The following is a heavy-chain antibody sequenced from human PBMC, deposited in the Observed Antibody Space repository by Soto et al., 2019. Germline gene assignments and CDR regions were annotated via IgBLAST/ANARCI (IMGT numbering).Heavy chain of an antibody. CDR3: ARGGNLRFISPSDY. CDR1: GGSFRGYY. J-gene: IGHJ4*02. Sequence: SETLSPTCAVYGGSFRGYYWSWIRPPPGKGLDWIGEINHSGSTNYNPSLKSRVTISVDTSKNQFSLKLSSVTAADTAVYYCARGGNLRFISPSDYWGQGTLVTVSS. D-gene: IGHD3-3*01. CDR2: INHSGST. V-gene: IGHV4-34*01.